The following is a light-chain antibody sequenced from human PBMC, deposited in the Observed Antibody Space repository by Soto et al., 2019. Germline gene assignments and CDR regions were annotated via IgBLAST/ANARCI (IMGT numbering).Light chain of an antibody. CDR1: ESVSRY. J-gene: IGKJ4*01. CDR3: QQRSDWPST. CDR2: DAS. Sequence: EIVLTQSPATLSLSPGNRATLSCRASESVSRYLAWYQQKPGQAPRLIIYDASSRAAGIPARFSGSGSGTDFTLTITSLEPEDFAVYYCQQRSDWPSTFGGGTKVEIK. V-gene: IGKV3-11*01.